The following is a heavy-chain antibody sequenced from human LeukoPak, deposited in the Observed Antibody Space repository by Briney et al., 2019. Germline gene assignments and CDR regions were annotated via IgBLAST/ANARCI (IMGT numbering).Heavy chain of an antibody. CDR2: FDPEDGET. CDR3: ATRSPVMPPEAFDI. J-gene: IGHJ3*02. V-gene: IGHV1-24*01. D-gene: IGHD3-16*01. CDR1: GYTLTELS. Sequence: ASVKVSCKVSGYTLTELSMHWVRQAPGKGLEWMGGFDPEDGETIYAQKFQGRVTMTEDTSTDTAYMELSSPRSEDTAVYYCATRSPVMPPEAFDIWGQGTMVTVSS.